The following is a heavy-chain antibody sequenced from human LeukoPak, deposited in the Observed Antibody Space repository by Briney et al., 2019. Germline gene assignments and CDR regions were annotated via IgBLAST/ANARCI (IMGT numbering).Heavy chain of an antibody. CDR3: ARPASRGVGRYFDL. CDR1: GFTFSSYA. D-gene: IGHD3-10*01. Sequence: PGGSLRLSCAASGFTFSSYAMSWVRQTPGQGLKWVSAISGSGGSTYYANSVKGRFTISRDNSKNTLYLQMNSLRAEDTALYYCARPASRGVGRYFDLWGRGSLVTVSS. J-gene: IGHJ2*01. V-gene: IGHV3-23*01. CDR2: ISGSGGST.